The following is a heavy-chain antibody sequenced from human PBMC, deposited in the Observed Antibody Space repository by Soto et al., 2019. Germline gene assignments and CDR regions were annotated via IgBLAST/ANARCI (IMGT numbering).Heavy chain of an antibody. CDR1: GFSCSTYL. CDR2: IKQDGSQK. J-gene: IGHJ3*02. Sequence: PWGSLRIACAACGFSCSTYLMNWVRKAPGKGLEWVANIKQDGSQKYYVDSVKGRCTISRDNTKNSLYLQMNSLRAEDTAIYYCARSNYDFWSGGSLDIWGQGTMVTVSS. V-gene: IGHV3-7*03. D-gene: IGHD3-3*01. CDR3: ARSNYDFWSGGSLDI.